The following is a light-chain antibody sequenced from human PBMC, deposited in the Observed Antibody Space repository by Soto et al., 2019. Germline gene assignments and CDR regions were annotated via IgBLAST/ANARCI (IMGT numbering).Light chain of an antibody. CDR1: SSDVGAYNY. J-gene: IGLJ1*01. V-gene: IGLV2-14*03. CDR3: SAYTITSPYV. CDR2: DVS. Sequence: QSVLTQPASVSGSPGQSISISCTGTSSDVGAYNYISWYQQHPGKAPKLIIYDVSNRPSGVSSRFSGSKSGNTASLTISGLQDEDGADYYCSAYTITSPYVFGTGTKLTVL.